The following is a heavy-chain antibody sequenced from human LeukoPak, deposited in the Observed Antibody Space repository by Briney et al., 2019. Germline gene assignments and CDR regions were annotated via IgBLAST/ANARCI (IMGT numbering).Heavy chain of an antibody. J-gene: IGHJ4*02. CDR2: INSDGSST. V-gene: IGHV3-74*01. CDR3: ASVSSWDPYFGY. CDR1: GFTFSSYW. Sequence: GGSLRLSCAASGFTFSSYWMHWVRQAPGKGLVWVSRINSDGSSTSYADSVKGRFTISRDNAKNTLYLQMNSLRAEDTAVYYCASVSSWDPYFGYWGQGTLVTVSS. D-gene: IGHD6-13*01.